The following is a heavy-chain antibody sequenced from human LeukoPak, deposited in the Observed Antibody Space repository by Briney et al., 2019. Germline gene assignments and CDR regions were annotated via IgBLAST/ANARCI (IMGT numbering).Heavy chain of an antibody. V-gene: IGHV3-66*01. Sequence: GGSLRPSCAASGFTVSSSYMSWVRQAPGKGLEWVSIIYSGGTTFYADSVKGRFTISRDNSKNTLYLQMNSLRAEDTAVYYCARGLEDLYYYYYMDVWGKGTTVTISS. J-gene: IGHJ6*03. CDR2: IYSGGTT. CDR1: GFTVSSSY. CDR3: ARGLEDLYYYYYMDV. D-gene: IGHD6-6*01.